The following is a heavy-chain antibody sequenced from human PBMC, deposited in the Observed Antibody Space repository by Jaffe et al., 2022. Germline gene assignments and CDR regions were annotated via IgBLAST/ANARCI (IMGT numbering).Heavy chain of an antibody. J-gene: IGHJ4*02. V-gene: IGHV3-23*01. CDR2: ISGSAANT. CDR3: AKSPKYEYSSTFDY. D-gene: IGHD6-6*01. Sequence: EVQLLESGGGLVQPGGSLRLSCPASGFIFSSYAMSWVRQAPGKGLEWVSVISGSAANTNYADSVKGRFTISRDNSKNTLYLEMNSLRADDTAVYYCAKSPKYEYSSTFDYWGQGTLVTVSP. CDR1: GFIFSSYA.